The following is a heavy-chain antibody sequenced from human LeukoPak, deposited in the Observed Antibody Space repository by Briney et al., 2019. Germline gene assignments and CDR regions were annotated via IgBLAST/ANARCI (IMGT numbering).Heavy chain of an antibody. CDR3: ARVRGLDCSSTSCYSAEYFQH. V-gene: IGHV1-2*02. J-gene: IGHJ1*01. D-gene: IGHD2-2*01. Sequence: GASVKVSCKASGYTFTGYYMHWVRQAPGQGLEWMGWINPNSGGTNYAQKFQGRVTMTRDTSISTAYMELSRLRSDDTAVYYCARVRGLDCSSTSCYSAEYFQHWGQGTLVTVSS. CDR2: INPNSGGT. CDR1: GYTFTGYY.